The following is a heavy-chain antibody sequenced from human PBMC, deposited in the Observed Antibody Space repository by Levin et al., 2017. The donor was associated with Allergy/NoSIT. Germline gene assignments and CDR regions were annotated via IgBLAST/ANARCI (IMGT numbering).Heavy chain of an antibody. Sequence: SVKVSCKASGGSFSSYGIYWVRQAPGQGLEWMGGIIPMFGTADYAQKLQGRVTITADESTTTAYMELSSLRSDDTAVYYCARLTDYSTSFHWGQGTLVTVSS. CDR1: GGSFSSYG. V-gene: IGHV1-69*13. D-gene: IGHD3-16*01. J-gene: IGHJ1*01. CDR2: IIPMFGTA. CDR3: ARLTDYSTSFH.